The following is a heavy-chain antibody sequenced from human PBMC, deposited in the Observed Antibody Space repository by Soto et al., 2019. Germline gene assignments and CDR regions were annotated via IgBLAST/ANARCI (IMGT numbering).Heavy chain of an antibody. CDR2: ISYDGSNK. CDR3: AVRRGSTRTSNYYYGMDV. J-gene: IGHJ6*02. Sequence: HPGGSLRLSCAASGFTFSSYAMHWVRQAPGKGLEWVAVISYDGSNKYYADSVKGRFTISRDNSKNTLYLQMNSLRAEDTAVYYCAVRRGSTRTSNYYYGMDVWGQGTTVTVSS. CDR1: GFTFSSYA. V-gene: IGHV3-30-3*01. D-gene: IGHD2-2*01.